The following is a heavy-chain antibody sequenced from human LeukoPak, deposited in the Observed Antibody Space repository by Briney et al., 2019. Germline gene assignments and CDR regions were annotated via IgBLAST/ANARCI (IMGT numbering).Heavy chain of an antibody. V-gene: IGHV3-21*01. Sequence: GGSLRLSCVASGFTFSTFAMNWVRQAPGKGLEWVSSISSSSSYIYYADSVKGRFTISRDNAKNSLYLQMNSLRAEDTAVYYCARSNPRPQWELQIDPYFDYWGQGTLVTVSS. CDR3: ARSNPRPQWELQIDPYFDY. CDR1: GFTFSTFA. J-gene: IGHJ4*02. CDR2: ISSSSSYI. D-gene: IGHD1-26*01.